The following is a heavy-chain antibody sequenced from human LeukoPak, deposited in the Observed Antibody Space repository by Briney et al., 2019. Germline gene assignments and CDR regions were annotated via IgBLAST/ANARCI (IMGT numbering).Heavy chain of an antibody. J-gene: IGHJ3*02. D-gene: IGHD3-22*01. CDR3: ARGFYDNGGQNRGGAFDI. V-gene: IGHV4-34*01. Sequence: SETLSLTCAVYGGSFSGYYWGWIRQPPGKGLEWIGEIIHSGSANYNPSLKSRAIMSDDTSKSQFSLKMSSVTAADTAVYYCARGFYDNGGQNRGGAFDIWGQGTLVTVSS. CDR1: GGSFSGYY. CDR2: IIHSGSA.